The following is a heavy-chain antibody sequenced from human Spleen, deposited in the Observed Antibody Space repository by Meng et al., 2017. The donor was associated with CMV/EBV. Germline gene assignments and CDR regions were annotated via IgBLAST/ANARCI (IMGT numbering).Heavy chain of an antibody. Sequence: CAASGFSVNDNYMIGVRHAPGKGLGWVSFIFNDGTTSYAYSGKGRFTISRDNFKNTVYLQMNSLRGADTAVYYCVSGPWGSEYFQHWGQGTLVTVSS. V-gene: IGHV3-53*01. D-gene: IGHD3-10*01. J-gene: IGHJ1*01. CDR2: IFNDGTT. CDR1: GFSVNDNY. CDR3: VSGPWGSEYFQH.